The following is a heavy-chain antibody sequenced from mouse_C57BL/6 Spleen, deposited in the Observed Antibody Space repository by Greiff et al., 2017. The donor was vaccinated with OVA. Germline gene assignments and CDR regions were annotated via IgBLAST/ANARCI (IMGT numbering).Heavy chain of an antibody. CDR1: GYTFTSYW. J-gene: IGHJ3*01. D-gene: IGHD3-2*02. V-gene: IGHV1-7*01. CDR3: AKDSSGYEAWCAY. CDR2: INPSSGYP. Sequence: VQLQQSGAELAKPGASVKLSCKASGYTFTSYWMHWVKQRPGQGLEWIGYINPSSGYPKYNQKFKDKATLTADKSSSTAYMQLSSLTYEDSAVYYCAKDSSGYEAWCAYWGQGTLVTVSA.